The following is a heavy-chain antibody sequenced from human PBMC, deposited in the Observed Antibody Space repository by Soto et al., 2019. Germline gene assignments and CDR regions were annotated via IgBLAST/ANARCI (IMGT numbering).Heavy chain of an antibody. D-gene: IGHD6-19*01. J-gene: IGHJ4*02. CDR2: IYYSGRT. V-gene: IGHV4-39*01. Sequence: SETLSLTCTVSGGSISSNSHYWGWIRQPPGKGLEWIGSIYYSGRTYYNPSLKSRVTISGDTSKNQFSLNLSSVTAADTAVYYCARWQWMEFLVDFWGQGTLVTVSS. CDR1: GGSISSNSHY. CDR3: ARWQWMEFLVDF.